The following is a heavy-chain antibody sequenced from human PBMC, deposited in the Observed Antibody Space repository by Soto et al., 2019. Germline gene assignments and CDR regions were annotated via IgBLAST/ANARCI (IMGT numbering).Heavy chain of an antibody. CDR1: GGSINSGGYY. Sequence: QVQLQESGPGLVKPSQTLSLICTVSGGSINSGGYYWNWIRQHPGKGLEWIGYIFYSGSTYYHPFLRRRVPVSAVPSVCPFSLSLSSVTAADTAVYFCARGYRQSGYSSSWVFDYWGQGTLVNVSS. D-gene: IGHD6-13*01. CDR2: IFYSGST. V-gene: IGHV4-31*03. CDR3: ARGYRQSGYSSSWVFDY. J-gene: IGHJ4*02.